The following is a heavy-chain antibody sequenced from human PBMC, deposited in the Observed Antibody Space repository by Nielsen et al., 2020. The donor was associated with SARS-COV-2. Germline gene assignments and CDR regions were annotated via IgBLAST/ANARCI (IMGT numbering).Heavy chain of an antibody. CDR2: INTNTGNP. V-gene: IGHV7-4-1*02. D-gene: IGHD6-13*01. Sequence: ASVKVSCKASGYTFTSYAMNWVRQAPGQGLEWMGWINTNTGNPTYAQGFTGRFVFSLDTSVSTAYLQISSLKAEDTAVYYCARVQLVNPYLTLPHFDYWGQGTLVTVSS. CDR1: GYTFTSYA. J-gene: IGHJ4*02. CDR3: ARVQLVNPYLTLPHFDY.